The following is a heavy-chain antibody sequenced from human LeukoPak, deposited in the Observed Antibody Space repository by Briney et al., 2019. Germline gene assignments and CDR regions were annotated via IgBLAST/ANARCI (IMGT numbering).Heavy chain of an antibody. J-gene: IGHJ3*02. CDR3: ASPLNHDAFDI. CDR1: GFTFSSYS. CDR2: ISSSSSYI. V-gene: IGHV3-21*01. Sequence: GGSLRLSCAASGFTFSSYSMNWVRQAPGKGLEWVSSISSSSSYIYYADSVKGRFTISRDNAKNSLYLQMNSLRAEDTAVYYCASPLNHDAFDIWGQGTMVTVSS.